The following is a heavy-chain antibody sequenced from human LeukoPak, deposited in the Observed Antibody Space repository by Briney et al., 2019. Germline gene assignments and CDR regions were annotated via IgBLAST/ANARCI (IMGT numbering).Heavy chain of an antibody. CDR1: GFTFSSYA. D-gene: IGHD6-13*01. V-gene: IGHV3-23*01. J-gene: IGHJ4*02. Sequence: GGSLRLSCAASGFTFSSYAMSWVRQAPGKGLGWVSAISGSGGSTYYADSVKGRFTISRDNSKNTLYLQMNSLRAEDTAVYYCAKHNGQQLVFGYWGQGTLVTVSS. CDR3: AKHNGQQLVFGY. CDR2: ISGSGGST.